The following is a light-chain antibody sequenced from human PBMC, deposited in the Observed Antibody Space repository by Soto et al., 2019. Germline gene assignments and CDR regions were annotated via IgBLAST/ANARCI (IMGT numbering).Light chain of an antibody. Sequence: DIQMTQSPSTLSGSVGDRVTITCRASQSISSWLAWYQQKPGKAPKLLIYDASSLESGVPSRFSGSGSGTEFTITISSLQPDYFATYYCQQYNSYSFGQGTKVDIK. CDR1: QSISSW. CDR2: DAS. J-gene: IGKJ1*01. CDR3: QQYNSYS. V-gene: IGKV1-5*01.